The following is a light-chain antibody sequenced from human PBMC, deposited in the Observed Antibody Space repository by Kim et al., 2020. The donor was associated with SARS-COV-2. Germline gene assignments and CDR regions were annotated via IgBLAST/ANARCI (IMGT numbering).Light chain of an antibody. Sequence: DIQMTQSPSAMSASVGDRVTITCRASQAISNHFAWFQQKPGKVPKRLIYAASSLHSGVPSRFSGSGSGTEFTLTISNLQPEDSATYFCLQRHSYPFTFGGGTKVDIK. CDR2: AAS. CDR1: QAISNH. CDR3: LQRHSYPFT. V-gene: IGKV1-17*03. J-gene: IGKJ4*01.